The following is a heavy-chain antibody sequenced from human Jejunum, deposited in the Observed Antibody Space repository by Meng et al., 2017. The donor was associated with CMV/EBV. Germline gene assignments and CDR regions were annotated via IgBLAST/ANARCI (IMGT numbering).Heavy chain of an antibody. CDR2: INGDGTSS. V-gene: IGHV3-74*01. D-gene: IGHD2-15*01. Sequence: SEFTFSGDWMHWVRQAPGKGLMLVSRINGDGTSSGYADSVKGRFTISRDNANNMLYLQLDSLRAEDTAVYYCVTNVYCSGGGCRNYWGQGTLVTVSS. J-gene: IGHJ4*02. CDR1: EFTFSGDW. CDR3: VTNVYCSGGGCRNY.